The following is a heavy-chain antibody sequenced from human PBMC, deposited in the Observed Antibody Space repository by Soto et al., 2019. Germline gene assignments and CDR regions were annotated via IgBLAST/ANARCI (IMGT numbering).Heavy chain of an antibody. CDR2: IIPIFGTA. D-gene: IGHD4-17*01. V-gene: IGHV1-69*13. CDR3: ARVGTTVVSHKTANWFDP. J-gene: IGHJ5*02. Sequence: ASVKVSCKASGYTFTSYGISWVRQAPGQGLEWMGGIIPIFGTANYAQKFQGRVTITADESTSTAYMELSSLRSEDTAVYYCARVGTTVVSHKTANWFDPWGQGTLVTVSS. CDR1: GYTFTSYG.